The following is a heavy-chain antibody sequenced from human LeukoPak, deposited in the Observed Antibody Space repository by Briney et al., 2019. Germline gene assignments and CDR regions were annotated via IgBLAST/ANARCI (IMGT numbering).Heavy chain of an antibody. J-gene: IGHJ4*02. CDR2: INHSGST. D-gene: IGHD1-26*01. CDR3: ARDLSGTYAIGGFDY. V-gene: IGHV4-34*01. Sequence: PSETLSLTCAVYGGSFSGYYWSWIRQPPGKGLEWIGEINHSGSTNYNPSLKSRVTISLDTSKNQFSLKLSSVTAANAAVYYCARDLSGTYAIGGFDYWGQGTPVTVSS. CDR1: GGSFSGYY.